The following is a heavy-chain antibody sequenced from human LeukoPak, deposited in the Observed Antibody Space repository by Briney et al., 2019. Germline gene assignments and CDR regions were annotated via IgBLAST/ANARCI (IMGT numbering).Heavy chain of an antibody. CDR2: ISGSGDTT. J-gene: IGHJ4*02. CDR3: AKDRRYSTSAEDVDY. CDR1: GFTFSSYT. V-gene: IGHV3-23*01. Sequence: GGSLRLSCAASGFTFSSYTMSWVRQAPGKGLEWVSTISGSGDTTYSADSVKGRFTISRDNSKSTLYLQMHSLRAEDTAVYYCAKDRRYSTSAEDVDYWGQGTLVTVSS. D-gene: IGHD6-6*01.